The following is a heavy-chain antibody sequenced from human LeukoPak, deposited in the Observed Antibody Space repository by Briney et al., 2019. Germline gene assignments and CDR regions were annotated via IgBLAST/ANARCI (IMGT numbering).Heavy chain of an antibody. Sequence: GGSLRLSCAASGFTFSSYGMHWVRQAPGKGLEWVAVISYDGSNKYYADSVKGRFTISRDNSKNMLYLQMNSLRAEDTAVYYCAKGTDRYCSSTSCYYMGVWGKGTTVTVSS. CDR2: ISYDGSNK. J-gene: IGHJ6*03. D-gene: IGHD2-2*01. V-gene: IGHV3-30*18. CDR1: GFTFSSYG. CDR3: AKGTDRYCSSTSCYYMGV.